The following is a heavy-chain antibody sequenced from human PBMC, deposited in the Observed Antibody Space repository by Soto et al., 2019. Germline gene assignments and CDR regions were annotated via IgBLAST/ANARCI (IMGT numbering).Heavy chain of an antibody. V-gene: IGHV4-34*01. CDR3: ARLPSIAVAVDY. D-gene: IGHD6-19*01. CDR1: GGSCSGYY. Sequence: QVQLQQWGAGLLKPSETLSLTCAVYGGSCSGYYWSWIRQPPGKGLEWIGEINHSGSTNYNPSLKSRVTIPVDTSKNQFSLKLSSVTAADTALYYCARLPSIAVAVDYWGQGILVTGSS. CDR2: INHSGST. J-gene: IGHJ4*02.